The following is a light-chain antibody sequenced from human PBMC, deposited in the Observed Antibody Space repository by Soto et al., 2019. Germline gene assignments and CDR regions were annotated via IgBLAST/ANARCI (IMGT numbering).Light chain of an antibody. J-gene: IGLJ2*01. CDR2: EVT. Sequence: QSALTQPASVSGSPGQSIAISCTGTSSDIGTYNYVSWYQHHPGKAPKLIIFEVTNRPSGVSDRFSGAKSGNTASLTISGLQAEDEGDYYCSSYTSSVTRIFGGGTKLTVL. CDR3: SSYTSSVTRI. CDR1: SSDIGTYNY. V-gene: IGLV2-14*01.